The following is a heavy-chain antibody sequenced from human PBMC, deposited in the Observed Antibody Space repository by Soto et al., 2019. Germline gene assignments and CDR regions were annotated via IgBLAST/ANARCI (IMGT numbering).Heavy chain of an antibody. Sequence: QVQLQESGPGLVKPSQTLSLTCTVSGGSTFDGQTYLNWIRQHPERGLEWMGYINYRGTTNYSPALKSRILISIDTSKNQFSLRLTSVTAADTAVYYCGRDAPGVAPYWGQGTLVTVSS. D-gene: IGHD2-15*01. V-gene: IGHV4-31*03. J-gene: IGHJ4*02. CDR1: GGSTFDGQTY. CDR3: GRDAPGVAPY. CDR2: INYRGTT.